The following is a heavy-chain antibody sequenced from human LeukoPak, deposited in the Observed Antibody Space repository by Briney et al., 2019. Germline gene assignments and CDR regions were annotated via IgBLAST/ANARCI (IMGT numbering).Heavy chain of an antibody. D-gene: IGHD6-6*01. CDR1: GGSISSYY. CDR3: ARDRSLHSSSYYYYYYMDV. V-gene: IGHV4-4*07. J-gene: IGHJ6*03. Sequence: SETLSLTCTVSGGSISSYYWSWIRQPAGKGLEWIGRIYTSGSTNYNPSLKSRVTISVDKSKNQFSLKLSSVTAADTAVYYCARDRSLHSSSYYYYYYMDVWGKGTTVTVSS. CDR2: IYTSGST.